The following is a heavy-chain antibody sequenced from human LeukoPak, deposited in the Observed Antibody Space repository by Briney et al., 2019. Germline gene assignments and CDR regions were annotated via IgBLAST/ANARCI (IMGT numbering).Heavy chain of an antibody. CDR2: IYYSGST. CDR3: ARALGYCSGGSCYRSYYYYYMDV. D-gene: IGHD2-15*01. V-gene: IGHV4-59*11. CDR1: GGSISSHY. J-gene: IGHJ6*03. Sequence: SETLSLTCTVSGGSISSHYWSWIRQPPGKGLEWIGYIYYSGSTNYNPSLKSRVTISVDTSKNQFSLKLSSVTAADTAVYYCARALGYCSGGSCYRSYYYYYMDVWGKGTMVTVSS.